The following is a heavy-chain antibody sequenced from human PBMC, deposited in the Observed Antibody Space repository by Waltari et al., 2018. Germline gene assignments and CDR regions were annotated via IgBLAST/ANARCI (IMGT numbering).Heavy chain of an antibody. J-gene: IGHJ4*02. Sequence: VQLVASVGGLVQPGGSRRLCCTVAALTLSSYRLHWVRQAPGKGLEWVSYIGPSGSVIYYADSVKGRLTISRDNAKNSLYLQMSSLRAEDTAVYYCVRGGYSDSSGCWGQGTLFTVSS. V-gene: IGHV3-48*01. CDR3: VRGGYSDSSGC. CDR2: IGPSGSVI. CDR1: ALTLSSYR. D-gene: IGHD6-13*01.